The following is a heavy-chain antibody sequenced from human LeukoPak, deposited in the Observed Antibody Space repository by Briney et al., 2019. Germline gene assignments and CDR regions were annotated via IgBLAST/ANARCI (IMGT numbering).Heavy chain of an antibody. CDR1: GFTFSSYA. CDR2: ISGSGGST. CDR3: AKPDSRWYHYYGMDV. V-gene: IGHV3-23*01. Sequence: GGSLRLSCAASGFTFSSYAMSWVRQAPGKGLEWVSAISGSGGSTYYADSVKGRFTISRDNSKNTLYLQMNSLRAEDTAVYYCAKPDSRWYHYYGMDVWGQGTTVTVSS. J-gene: IGHJ6*02. D-gene: IGHD6-13*01.